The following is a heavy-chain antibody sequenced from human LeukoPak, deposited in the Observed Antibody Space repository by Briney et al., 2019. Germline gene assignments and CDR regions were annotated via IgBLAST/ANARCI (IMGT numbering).Heavy chain of an antibody. V-gene: IGHV3-30*03. CDR1: GFTFSNYG. J-gene: IGHJ4*02. CDR3: ARDISGYYYFDY. D-gene: IGHD3-22*01. Sequence: GRSLRLSCAASGFTFSNYGMHWVRQAPGKGLEWVAVMSYDESEKFDADSVKGRFIISRDNSKNTLYLQMNSLRAEDTAVYYCARDISGYYYFDYWGQGTLVTVSS. CDR2: MSYDESEK.